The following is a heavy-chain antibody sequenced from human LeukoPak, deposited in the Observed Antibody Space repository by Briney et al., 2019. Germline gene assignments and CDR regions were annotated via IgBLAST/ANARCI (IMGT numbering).Heavy chain of an antibody. J-gene: IGHJ4*02. V-gene: IGHV5-51*01. Sequence: GESLKISCKGSGYNFNTYWVAWVRQLPGKGLEWMGIIRPMNTDVRYSPSFQGQVTISADRSINTAYLQWSSLTASDTAMYYCASRPFETAVVPWDFYWGQGTQVTVSS. CDR2: IRPMNTDV. D-gene: IGHD4-23*01. CDR1: GYNFNTYW. CDR3: ASRPFETAVVPWDFY.